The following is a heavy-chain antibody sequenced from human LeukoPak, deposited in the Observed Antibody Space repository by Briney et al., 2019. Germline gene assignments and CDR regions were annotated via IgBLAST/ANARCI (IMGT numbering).Heavy chain of an antibody. CDR3: ARGYYDSEGHFDY. CDR2: INSDGSST. D-gene: IGHD3-22*01. J-gene: IGHJ4*02. V-gene: IGHV3-74*01. Sequence: GGSLRLSCAASGFTFSSYWMHWVRQAPGKGLVWVSRINSDGSSTSYADSVKGRFTISRDNAKNTLYLQMNSLGAEDTAVYYCARGYYDSEGHFDYWGQGTLVTVSS. CDR1: GFTFSSYW.